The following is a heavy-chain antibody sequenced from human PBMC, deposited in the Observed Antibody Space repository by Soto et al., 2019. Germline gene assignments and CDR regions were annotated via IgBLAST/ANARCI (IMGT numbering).Heavy chain of an antibody. CDR3: ARESEDLTSNFDY. V-gene: IGHV3-21*01. CDR2: ISSTTNYI. CDR1: GFTFTRYS. J-gene: IGHJ4*02. Sequence: GGALRLSCSASGFTFTRYSMNWVRQAPGKGLEWVSSISSTTNYIYYADSMKGRFTVSRDNAKNSVYLEMNSLSAEDTAVYYCARESEDLTSNFDYWGQGTLVTVSS.